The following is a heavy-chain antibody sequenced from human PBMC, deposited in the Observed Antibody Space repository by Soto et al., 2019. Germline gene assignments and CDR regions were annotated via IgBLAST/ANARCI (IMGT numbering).Heavy chain of an antibody. Sequence: LVKVSCKASGGTFSSYAISWVRQAPGQGLEWMGGIIPIFGTANYAQKFQGRVTITADKSTSTAYMELSSLRSEDTAVYYCAGASDIVVVPAAPYGMDVWGQGTTVTVSS. V-gene: IGHV1-69*06. D-gene: IGHD2-2*01. CDR3: AGASDIVVVPAAPYGMDV. CDR1: GGTFSSYA. CDR2: IIPIFGTA. J-gene: IGHJ6*02.